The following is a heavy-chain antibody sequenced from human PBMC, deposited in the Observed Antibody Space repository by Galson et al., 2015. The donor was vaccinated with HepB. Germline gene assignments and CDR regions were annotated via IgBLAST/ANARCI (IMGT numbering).Heavy chain of an antibody. D-gene: IGHD4-17*01. Sequence: SLTCTVSGGSISSSSYYWGWIRQPPGKGLEWLGSIYYSGSTYYNPSLKSRVTISVDTSKNQFSLKLSSVTAADTAVYYCARVRTTVTTLGDYYMDVWGKGTTVTVSS. J-gene: IGHJ6*03. CDR1: GGSISSSSYY. CDR2: IYYSGST. V-gene: IGHV4-39*07. CDR3: ARVRTTVTTLGDYYMDV.